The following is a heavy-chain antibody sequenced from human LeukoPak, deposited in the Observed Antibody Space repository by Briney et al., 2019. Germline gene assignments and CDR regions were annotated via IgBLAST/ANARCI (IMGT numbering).Heavy chain of an antibody. CDR3: GYSVYDFPFDY. J-gene: IGHJ4*02. CDR1: EFSVSANY. D-gene: IGHD5/OR15-5a*01. CDR2: IYSGGST. V-gene: IGHV3-53*04. Sequence: GGSLRHSCAASEFSVSANYMSSVRQAPGEGLEWVSVIYSGGSTFYADSVKGRFTISRHNSRNTLYLQMNSLRAEDTAVYYCGYSVYDFPFDYWGQGTLVTVSS.